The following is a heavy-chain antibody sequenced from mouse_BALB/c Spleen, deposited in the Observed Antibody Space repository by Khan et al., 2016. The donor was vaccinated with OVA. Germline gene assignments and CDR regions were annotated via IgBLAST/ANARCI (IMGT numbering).Heavy chain of an antibody. CDR1: LLLVKNYG. CDR2: IWAGGST. D-gene: IGHD2-13*01. V-gene: IGHV2-9*02. J-gene: IGHJ2*01. CDR3: ARLKVI. Sequence: VQLQESVAFSGAQALQPPSDLVCSLLLVKNYGVHWVRQPPGKGLEWLGVIWAGGSTNHNSALMSRLSISKDNSKSQVFLKMNRLQTDDTAMYYWARLKVIWGKGTTLTVSS.